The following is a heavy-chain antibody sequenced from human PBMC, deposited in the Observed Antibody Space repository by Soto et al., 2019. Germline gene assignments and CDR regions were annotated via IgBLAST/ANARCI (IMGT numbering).Heavy chain of an antibody. CDR2: INHSGST. V-gene: IGHV4-39*07. CDR3: ATPSGYSGYDYGYYYYGMDV. Sequence: SETLSLTCNVSGGSISNAAYYWGWIRQPPGKGLEWIGEINHSGSTNYNPSLKSRVTISVDTSKNQFSLKLSSVTAADTAVYYCATPSGYSGYDYGYYYYGMDVWGQGTTVTVSS. D-gene: IGHD5-12*01. J-gene: IGHJ6*02. CDR1: GGSISNAAYY.